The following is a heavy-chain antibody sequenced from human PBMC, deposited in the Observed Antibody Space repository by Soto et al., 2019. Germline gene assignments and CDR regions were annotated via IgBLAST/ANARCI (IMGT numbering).Heavy chain of an antibody. D-gene: IGHD2-15*01. CDR1: GYSFTSYW. Sequence: PGESLKISCKGSGYSFTSYWISWVRQMPGKGLEWMGRIDPSDSYTNYSPSFQGHVTISADKSISTAYLQWSSLKASDTAMYYCARHVGTYCSSGSCYSPGLYYGMDVWGQGTTVTVSS. V-gene: IGHV5-10-1*01. J-gene: IGHJ6*02. CDR3: ARHVGTYCSSGSCYSPGLYYGMDV. CDR2: IDPSDSYT.